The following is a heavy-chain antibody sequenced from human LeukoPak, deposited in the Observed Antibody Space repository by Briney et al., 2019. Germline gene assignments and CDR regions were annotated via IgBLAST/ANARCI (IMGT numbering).Heavy chain of an antibody. CDR3: AREGVGYCSSTSCYRDNWFDP. J-gene: IGHJ5*02. D-gene: IGHD2-2*02. V-gene: IGHV3-11*04. CDR1: GFTFSDYY. Sequence: PGGSLRLSCAASGFTFSDYYMSWIRQAPGKGLEWVSYISSSGGTIYYADSVKGRFTISRDNAKNSLYLQMNSLRAEDTAVYYCAREGVGYCSSTSCYRDNWFDPWGQGTLVTVSS. CDR2: ISSSGGTI.